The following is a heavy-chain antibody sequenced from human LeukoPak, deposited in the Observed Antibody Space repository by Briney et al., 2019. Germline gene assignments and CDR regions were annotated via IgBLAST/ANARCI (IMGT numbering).Heavy chain of an antibody. J-gene: IGHJ4*02. V-gene: IGHV3-30-3*01. Sequence: GRSLRLSCAASGFTFSSYAMHWVRQAPGKGLEWVAVISYDGSNKYYADSVKGRFTISRDNSKNTLYLQMNSLRAEDTAVYYCARGREGSGSYYYFDYWGQGTLVTVSS. D-gene: IGHD3-10*01. CDR2: ISYDGSNK. CDR1: GFTFSSYA. CDR3: ARGREGSGSYYYFDY.